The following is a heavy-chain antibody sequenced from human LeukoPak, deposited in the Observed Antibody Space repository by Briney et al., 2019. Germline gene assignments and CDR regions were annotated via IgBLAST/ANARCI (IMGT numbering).Heavy chain of an antibody. V-gene: IGHV3-30*18. D-gene: IGHD6-19*01. CDR1: GFTLGSNG. CDR3: AKDERGWLVSFYFDY. J-gene: IGHJ4*02. Sequence: PGGPLRLSCAAFGFTLGSNGLPWVRQAPGKGLEGVAVISYDGSNKYYADSVKGRFTISRDNSKNTLYLQMNSLRAEDTAVYYCAKDERGWLVSFYFDYWGQGTLVTVSS. CDR2: ISYDGSNK.